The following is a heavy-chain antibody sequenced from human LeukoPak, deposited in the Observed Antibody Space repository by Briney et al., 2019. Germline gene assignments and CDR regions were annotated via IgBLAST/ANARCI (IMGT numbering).Heavy chain of an antibody. J-gene: IGHJ4*02. D-gene: IGHD2-2*01. CDR1: GYTFTSYD. CDR3: TREYRHQPD. V-gene: IGHV1-8*02. Sequence: GASVKVSCKASGYTFTSYDINWVRQATGQGLEWMGWMNANSGNTGYAQKFQGRFAMTWDTSIGTAYMELSSLRSEDTAVYYCTREYRHQPDWGQGTLVTVSS. CDR2: MNANSGNT.